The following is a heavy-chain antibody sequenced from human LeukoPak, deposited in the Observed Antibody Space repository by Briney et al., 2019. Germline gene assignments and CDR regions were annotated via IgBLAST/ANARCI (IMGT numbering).Heavy chain of an antibody. CDR2: ISYDGSNK. V-gene: IGHV3-30*18. CDR3: AKDLGVRSLEWLLIY. D-gene: IGHD3-3*01. Sequence: PGRSLRLSCAASGFTFRSYGMHWVRQAPGKGLEWVAVISYDGSNKYYADSVTGRFTISRDNSKNTLYLQMNSLRAEDTAVYYCAKDLGVRSLEWLLIYWGQGTLVTVSS. CDR1: GFTFRSYG. J-gene: IGHJ4*02.